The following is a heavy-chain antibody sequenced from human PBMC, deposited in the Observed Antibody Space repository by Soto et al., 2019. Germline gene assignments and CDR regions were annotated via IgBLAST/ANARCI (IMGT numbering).Heavy chain of an antibody. CDR1: GFTFSSYA. Sequence: QVQLVESGGGVVQPGRSLRLSCAASGFTFSSYAMHWVRQAPGKGLEWVAVISYGGSNKYYADSVKGRFTISRDNSKNTLYLQMNSLRAEDTAVYYCARDRRIAAAGTPDYWGQGTLVTVSS. CDR2: ISYGGSNK. J-gene: IGHJ4*02. CDR3: ARDRRIAAAGTPDY. V-gene: IGHV3-30-3*01. D-gene: IGHD6-13*01.